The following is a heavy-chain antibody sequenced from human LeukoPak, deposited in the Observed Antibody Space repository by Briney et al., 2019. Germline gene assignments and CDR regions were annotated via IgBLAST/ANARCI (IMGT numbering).Heavy chain of an antibody. D-gene: IGHD3-10*01. Sequence: SETLSLTCSVSGGSISSSRSYWSWIRQPPGKGLEWIGEINHSGSTNYNPSLKSRVTISVDTSKKQFSLKLSSVTAADTAVYYCARGRPDYYGSGSYRSRYFDYWGQGTLVTVSS. J-gene: IGHJ4*02. V-gene: IGHV4-39*07. CDR3: ARGRPDYYGSGSYRSRYFDY. CDR1: GGSISSSRSY. CDR2: INHSGST.